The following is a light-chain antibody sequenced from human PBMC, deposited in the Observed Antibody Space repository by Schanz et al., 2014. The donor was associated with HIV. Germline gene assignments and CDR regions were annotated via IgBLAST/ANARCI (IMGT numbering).Light chain of an antibody. J-gene: IGKJ4*01. CDR3: QQRSNWPLT. CDR1: QIIGTN. V-gene: IGKV3-15*01. CDR2: DAS. Sequence: IVLTQSPGTLSVSPGERATLSCRASQIIGTNLAWYQQRPGQAPSLLIFDASTRATGVPDRFNGGGSGTEFTLTISSVQSEDFAVYYCQQRSNWPLTFGGGTKVGIK.